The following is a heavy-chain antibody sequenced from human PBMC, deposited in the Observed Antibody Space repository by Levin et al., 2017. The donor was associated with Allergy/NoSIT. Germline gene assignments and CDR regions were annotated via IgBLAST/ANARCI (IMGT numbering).Heavy chain of an antibody. V-gene: IGHV1-46*01. J-gene: IGHJ4*02. CDR3: AREIGVLGPSSYFDFWSGYLDY. Sequence: ASVKVSCKASGYTFTRQYIHWVRQAPGQGLEWMGFINPDGGGTTYERNFQGRVTITSDTSTSTVFTVLSSLRSDDTAVYYCAREIGVLGPSSYFDFWSGYLDYWGQGTPVTVSS. CDR1: GYTFTRQY. CDR2: INPDGGGT. D-gene: IGHD3-3*01.